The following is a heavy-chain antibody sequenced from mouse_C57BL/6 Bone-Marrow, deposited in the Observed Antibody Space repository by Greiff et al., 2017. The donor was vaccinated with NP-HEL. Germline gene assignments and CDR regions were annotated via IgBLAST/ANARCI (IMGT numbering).Heavy chain of an antibody. Sequence: QVQLQQPGAELVKPGASVKMSCKASGYTFTSYWITWVKQRPGQGLEWIGDIYPGSGSTNYNEKFKSKATLTVDKSSSTAYLHISSLTSEDSAVYYCASDPYVSWYFDVWGTGTTVTVSS. D-gene: IGHD1-1*01. CDR3: ASDPYVSWYFDV. V-gene: IGHV1-55*01. CDR1: GYTFTSYW. CDR2: IYPGSGST. J-gene: IGHJ1*03.